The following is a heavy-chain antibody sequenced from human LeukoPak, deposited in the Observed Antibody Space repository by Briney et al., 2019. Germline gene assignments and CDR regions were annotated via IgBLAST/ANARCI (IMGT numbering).Heavy chain of an antibody. J-gene: IGHJ4*02. V-gene: IGHV4-59*01. CDR1: GGSISSYY. CDR2: IYYSGST. D-gene: IGHD3-16*01. Sequence: PSETLSLTRTVSGGSISSYYWSWIRQPPGKGLEWIGYIYYSGSTNYNPSLKSRVTISVDTSKNQFSLKLSSVTAADTAVYYCARVGVADLDYWGQGTLVTVSS. CDR3: ARVGVADLDY.